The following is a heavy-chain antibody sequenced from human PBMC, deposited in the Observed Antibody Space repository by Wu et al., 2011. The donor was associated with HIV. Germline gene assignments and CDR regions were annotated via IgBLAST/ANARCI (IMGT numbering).Heavy chain of an antibody. J-gene: IGHJ4*02. CDR3: ARSERYCSSTSCYIPDY. Sequence: QVQLVQSGAEVKKPGSSVKVSCKASGGTFSSYAISWVRQAPGQGLEWMGGIIPIFGTAHYARRFQDRVTITADRSSGTAYMELSSLRSEDTAMYYCARSERYCSSTSCYIPDYWGQGTLVTVSS. CDR2: IIPIFGTA. D-gene: IGHD2-2*02. V-gene: IGHV1-69*14. CDR1: GGTFSSYA.